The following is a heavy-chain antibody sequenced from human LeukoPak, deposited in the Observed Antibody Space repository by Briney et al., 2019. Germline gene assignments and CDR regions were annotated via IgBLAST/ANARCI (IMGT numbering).Heavy chain of an antibody. D-gene: IGHD6-13*01. J-gene: IGHJ4*02. V-gene: IGHV4-34*01. Sequence: SETLSLTCAVYGGSFSGYYWSWIRQPPGKGLEWIGEINHGGSTNYNPSLKSRVTISVDTSKNQFSLKLSSVTAADTAVYYCARAVAAAGTALDYWGQGTLVTVSS. CDR3: ARAVAAAGTALDY. CDR1: GGSFSGYY. CDR2: INHGGST.